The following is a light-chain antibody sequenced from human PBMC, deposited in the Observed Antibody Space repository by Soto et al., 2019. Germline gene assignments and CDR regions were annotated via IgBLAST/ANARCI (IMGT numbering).Light chain of an antibody. CDR2: HNA. J-gene: IGLJ7*01. Sequence: QSVLTQPPSLSGAPGQRVTISCTGSSSNIGAGYDVHWYQQLPGTAPKLLIYHNANRPSGVPVRFSGSKSGTSASLAITGLQAEDEADYYCQSYDSRLSGWVFGGGTQLTVL. V-gene: IGLV1-40*01. CDR3: QSYDSRLSGWV. CDR1: SSNIGAGYD.